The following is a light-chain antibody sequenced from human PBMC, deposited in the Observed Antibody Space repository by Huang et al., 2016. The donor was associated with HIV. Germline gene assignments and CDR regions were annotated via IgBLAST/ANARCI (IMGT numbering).Light chain of an antibody. Sequence: DIQMTQSPSSLSASVGDRVTITCQASQDISTYLNWYQQKPGKAPQVMIYAASNLETGVPSRFSGSGSGTNFTFTISSLQPEDIATYYCQQYDNLPITFGQGTRLEI. CDR1: QDISTY. V-gene: IGKV1-33*01. CDR2: AAS. CDR3: QQYDNLPIT. J-gene: IGKJ5*01.